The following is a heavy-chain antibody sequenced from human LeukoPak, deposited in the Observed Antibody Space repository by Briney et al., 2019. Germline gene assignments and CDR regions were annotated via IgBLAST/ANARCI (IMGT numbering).Heavy chain of an antibody. J-gene: IGHJ4*02. CDR2: ISSNGDST. CDR3: VKDRWVDY. CDR1: GSIFSPYA. D-gene: IGHD4-23*01. Sequence: GGSLRLSCSASGSIFSPYAMHWVRQAPGKGLEYVSSISSNGDSTYCADSVKDRFTISRDNSKNTVYLQMSSLRVDDTAVYYCVKDRWVDYWGQGTLVTVSS. V-gene: IGHV3-64D*09.